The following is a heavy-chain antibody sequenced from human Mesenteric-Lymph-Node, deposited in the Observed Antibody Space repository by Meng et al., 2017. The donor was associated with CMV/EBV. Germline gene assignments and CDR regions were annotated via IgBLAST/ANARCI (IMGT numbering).Heavy chain of an antibody. CDR3: ARRRFYSGYDPFDY. Sequence: SETLSLTCTVSGGSISSSIYYWGWIRQPPGKGLEWIGSIFYSGITYYNPSLKSRVTLSVDTSNNQFSLRLSSVTAADTAVYHCARRRFYSGYDPFDYWGQGILVTVSS. J-gene: IGHJ4*02. D-gene: IGHD5-12*01. CDR1: GGSISSSIYY. CDR2: IFYSGIT. V-gene: IGHV4-39*01.